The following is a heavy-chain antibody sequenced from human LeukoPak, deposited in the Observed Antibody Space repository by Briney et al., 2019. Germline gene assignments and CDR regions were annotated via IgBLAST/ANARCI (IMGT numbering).Heavy chain of an antibody. V-gene: IGHV3-30*18. J-gene: IGHJ3*02. CDR2: ISFDGRNE. Sequence: GRSLRLSCAASGFTFTHYGIHWGRQGPGKGVEWVASISFDGRNEYYLDSVTARFTTSRDSPKNTLYLQMNSLRAEDTAVYYCAKERAAMGTDAFDIWGQGTMVTVSS. D-gene: IGHD5-18*01. CDR1: GFTFTHYG. CDR3: AKERAAMGTDAFDI.